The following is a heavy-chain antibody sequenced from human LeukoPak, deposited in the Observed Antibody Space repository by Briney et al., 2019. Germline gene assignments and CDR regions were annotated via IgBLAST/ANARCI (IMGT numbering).Heavy chain of an antibody. J-gene: IGHJ3*01. CDR2: IYDDGST. CDR3: AKDTLYTGGHRIFDV. D-gene: IGHD7-27*01. V-gene: IGHV3-53*05. Sequence: GGSLRLSCAASGFTVSSNYMNWVRQAPGKGLEWVSLIYDDGSTYYADSVKGRFTISRDNSKDTLYLQMNSLRDEHTAVYYCAKDTLYTGGHRIFDVWGQGTMVTVSS. CDR1: GFTVSSNY.